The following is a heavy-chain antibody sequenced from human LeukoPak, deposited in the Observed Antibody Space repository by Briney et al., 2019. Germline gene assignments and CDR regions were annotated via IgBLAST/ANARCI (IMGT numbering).Heavy chain of an antibody. CDR2: INPNSGGT. J-gene: IGHJ4*02. CDR3: ARDPYGRQLG. D-gene: IGHD3-10*01. V-gene: IGHV1-2*02. Sequence: ASVKLSCTASGYTFTGYYMHWGRQAPGQGLEWRGWINPNSGGTNYAQKFQGRGTITRDTSTSTAYMELRRLRSDETAGYYCARDPYGRQLGWGEGALVTVSS. CDR1: GYTFTGYY.